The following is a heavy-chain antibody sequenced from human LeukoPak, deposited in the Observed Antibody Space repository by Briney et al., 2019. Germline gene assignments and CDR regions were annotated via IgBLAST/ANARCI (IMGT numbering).Heavy chain of an antibody. D-gene: IGHD2-8*02. V-gene: IGHV4-39*01. CDR2: IYYSGST. CDR1: GGSISSSSYY. CDR3: ARHGGVGVIQDFDY. J-gene: IGHJ4*02. Sequence: SETLSLTCTVSGGSISSSSYYWGWIRQPPGKGLEWIGSIYYSGSTYYNPSLKSRVTMSVDTSKNQFSLKLSSVTAADTAVYYCARHGGVGVIQDFDYWGPRTLVTVSS.